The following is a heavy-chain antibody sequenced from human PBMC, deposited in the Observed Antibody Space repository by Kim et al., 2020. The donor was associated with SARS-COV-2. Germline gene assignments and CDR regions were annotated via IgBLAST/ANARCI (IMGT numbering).Heavy chain of an antibody. J-gene: IGHJ3*02. Sequence: GGSLRLSCAASGFTFSNAWMSWVRQAPGKGLEWVGRIKSKTDGGTTDYAAPVKGRFTISRDDSKNTLYLQMNSLKTEDTAVYYCTTDTSGSGYDPGDAFDIWGQGTMVTVSS. D-gene: IGHD5-12*01. V-gene: IGHV3-15*01. CDR3: TTDTSGSGYDPGDAFDI. CDR2: IKSKTDGGTT. CDR1: GFTFSNAW.